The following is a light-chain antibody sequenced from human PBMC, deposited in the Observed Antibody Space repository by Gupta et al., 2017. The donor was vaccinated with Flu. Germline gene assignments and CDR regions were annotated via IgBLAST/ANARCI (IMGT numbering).Light chain of an antibody. CDR1: SSDVGGYNY. CDR3: SSYAGRTCRI. V-gene: IGLV2-8*01. Sequence: QSALTQPPSASGSPGQSVTISCTGTSSDVGGYNYVSWFQQHPGKAPKLIMFEVNKRPSGVPDRFSGSKSGSTASLTVSGLQAEDEADYYCSSYAGRTCRIVGGGTKLNVL. CDR2: EVN. J-gene: IGLJ2*01.